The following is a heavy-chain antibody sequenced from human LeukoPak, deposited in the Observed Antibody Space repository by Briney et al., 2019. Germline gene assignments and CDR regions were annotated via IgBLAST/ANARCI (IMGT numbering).Heavy chain of an antibody. J-gene: IGHJ4*02. V-gene: IGHV3-30*02. Sequence: GGSLRLSCAASGFSFSSYGMHWVRQAPGKGLEWVAFIRYDGNNKLYADSMKGRFTISRDNSKNTLYLHINSLRAEDTAVYYCVKDNPLDYWGQGTLVIVSS. CDR2: IRYDGNNK. D-gene: IGHD1-14*01. CDR1: GFSFSSYG. CDR3: VKDNPLDY.